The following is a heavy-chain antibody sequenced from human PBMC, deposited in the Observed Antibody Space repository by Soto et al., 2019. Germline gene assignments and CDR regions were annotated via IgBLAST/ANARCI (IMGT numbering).Heavy chain of an antibody. CDR1: SGSISSYN. D-gene: IGHD3-10*01. J-gene: IGHJ4*02. Sequence: SETLSLTCTVSSGSISSYNWNWVRQPPGKGLEWIGFINYSGSTHYNPSLKSRVTISLDTSKNQFSLKLNSVTAADTAVYYCARENYSALDYWGPGTLVTVSS. CDR2: INYSGST. V-gene: IGHV4-59*01. CDR3: ARENYSALDY.